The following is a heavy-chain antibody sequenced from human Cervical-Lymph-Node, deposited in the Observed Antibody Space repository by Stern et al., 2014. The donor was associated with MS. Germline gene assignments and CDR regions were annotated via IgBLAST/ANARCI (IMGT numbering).Heavy chain of an antibody. D-gene: IGHD6-13*01. Sequence: VQLVQSGAEVKKPGASVKVSCKASGYTFTSYGISWVRQAPGQGLEWMGWISAYHGNTKYEQKVQGSVTMTTDTSTSTAYMELRSLRSDDTAVYYCARDSGYSSSWYPWYFDYWGQGTLVTVSS. V-gene: IGHV1-18*01. CDR3: ARDSGYSSSWYPWYFDY. CDR1: GYTFTSYG. J-gene: IGHJ4*02. CDR2: ISAYHGNT.